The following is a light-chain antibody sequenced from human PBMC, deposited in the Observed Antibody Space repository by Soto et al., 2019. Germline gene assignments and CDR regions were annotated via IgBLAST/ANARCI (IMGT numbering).Light chain of an antibody. V-gene: IGLV2-14*01. Sequence: QSALTQPASVSGSPGQSITISCTGSSSDVGGYNYVSWYQQHPGKAPKLMIYEVTYRPSGVSNRFSGSKSGYTAALTISGLQAEAADDYDYSSYTCTNTSNLLFGEGTKVTVL. J-gene: IGLJ2*01. CDR3: SSYTCTNTSNLL. CDR2: EVT. CDR1: SSDVGGYNY.